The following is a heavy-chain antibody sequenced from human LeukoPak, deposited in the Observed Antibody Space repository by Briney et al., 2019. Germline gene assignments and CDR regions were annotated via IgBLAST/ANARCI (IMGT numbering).Heavy chain of an antibody. D-gene: IGHD3-22*01. V-gene: IGHV4-59*01. CDR1: GGSISSYY. J-gene: IGHJ4*02. CDR3: ARGGSGYVFDY. CDR2: IYYSGST. Sequence: SETLSLTCTVSGGSISSYYWSWIRQPPGKGLEWIGYIYYSGSTNYNPSLKSRVSISVDTSKNQFSLKLTSVTAADTAVYYCARGGSGYVFDYWGQGTLVTVSS.